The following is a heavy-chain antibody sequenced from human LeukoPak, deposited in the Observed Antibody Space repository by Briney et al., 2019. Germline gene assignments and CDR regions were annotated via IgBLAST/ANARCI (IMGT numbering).Heavy chain of an antibody. CDR3: ARDRTIFGVVIRDFYDY. Sequence: GASVKVSCKASDYTFTSYGISWVRQAPGQGLEWMGWISAYNGNTNYAQKLQGRVTMTTDTSTSTAYMELRSLRSDDTAVYYCARDRTIFGVVIRDFYDYWGQGTLVTVSS. CDR2: ISAYNGNT. J-gene: IGHJ4*02. D-gene: IGHD3-3*01. V-gene: IGHV1-18*01. CDR1: DYTFTSYG.